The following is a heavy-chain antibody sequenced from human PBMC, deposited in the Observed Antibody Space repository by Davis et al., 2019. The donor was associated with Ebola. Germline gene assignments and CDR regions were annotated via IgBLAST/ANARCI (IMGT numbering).Heavy chain of an antibody. V-gene: IGHV3-30*02. CDR1: GFTFSSYG. CDR2: MRNDENTK. D-gene: IGHD6-13*01. J-gene: IGHJ4*02. Sequence: GGSLRLSCAASGFTFSSYGMHWVRQAPGKGLEWVAFMRNDENTKYYGDSVKGRFTISRDNSESTLFLQMNNLRAEDTAMYYCTAAGGNYFASWGQGTLVTVSS. CDR3: TAAGGNYFAS.